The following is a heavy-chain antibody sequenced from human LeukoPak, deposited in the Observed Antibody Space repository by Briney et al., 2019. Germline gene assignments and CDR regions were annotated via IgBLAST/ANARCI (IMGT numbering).Heavy chain of an antibody. CDR2: IYYSGST. CDR3: ARFVFGRGGYDFDY. Sequence: SETLSLTCTVSGGSISSYYWSWIRQPPGKGLEWIGYIYYSGSTNYNPSLKSRVTISVDTSKNQFSLKLSSVTAADTAVYYCARFVFGRGGYDFDYWGQGTLVTVSS. J-gene: IGHJ4*02. V-gene: IGHV4-59*08. CDR1: GGSISSYY. D-gene: IGHD5-12*01.